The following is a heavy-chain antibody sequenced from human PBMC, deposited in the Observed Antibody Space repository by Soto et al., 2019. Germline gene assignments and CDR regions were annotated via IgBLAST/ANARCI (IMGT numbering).Heavy chain of an antibody. D-gene: IGHD4-17*01. CDR1: GFTFSSFE. Sequence: LRLSCAASGFTFSSFEMIWVRQAPGKGLEWISYISDSGRTMYYADSVKGRFTISRDNAKNSLYLQMNSLRVEDTALYYCARSTVTSDWGQGTLVTVSS. CDR3: ARSTVTSD. J-gene: IGHJ4*02. V-gene: IGHV3-48*03. CDR2: ISDSGRTM.